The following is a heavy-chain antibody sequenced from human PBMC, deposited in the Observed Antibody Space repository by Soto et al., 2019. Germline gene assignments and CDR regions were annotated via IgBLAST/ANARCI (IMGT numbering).Heavy chain of an antibody. J-gene: IGHJ4*02. Sequence: SETLSLTCSFSVSPITSNDWTWILQPPGKGLEWIGYLDHQVYSNYSPSLRSRVSMSIDTSKNQLSLKVHSVTAADTAVYYCATVNVKGYFDWMEPWGQGNMVTVSS. D-gene: IGHD3-9*01. CDR1: VSPITSND. CDR2: LDHQVYS. V-gene: IGHV4-59*01. CDR3: ATVNVKGYFDWMEP.